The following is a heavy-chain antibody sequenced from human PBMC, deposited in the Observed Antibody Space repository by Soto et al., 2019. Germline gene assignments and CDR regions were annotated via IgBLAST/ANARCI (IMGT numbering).Heavy chain of an antibody. CDR1: GFTFSTYW. CDR2: IKYDESLE. D-gene: IGHD5-12*01. CDR3: ASKSGYDMIFHY. V-gene: IGHV3-7*01. J-gene: IGHJ4*02. Sequence: EVQLVESGGGLVQPGGSLRLSCAASGFTFSTYWMSWVRQAPGKGLEWVANIKYDESLEYYVDSVKGRFTISRDNTKNLLFLQMSNLRAEDTAVYYCASKSGYDMIFHYWGQGTLVTVSS.